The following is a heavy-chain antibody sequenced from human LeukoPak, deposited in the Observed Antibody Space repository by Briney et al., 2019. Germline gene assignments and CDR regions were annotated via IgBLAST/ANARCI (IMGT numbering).Heavy chain of an antibody. V-gene: IGHV2-70*11. CDR3: ARILHDGSESYYFDY. Sequence: SGPTLVNPTQTLTLTCTFSGFSLSTSGMCVSWIRQPPGKALEWLARLDWDDDKYYSTSLKTRLTISKDTSENQVVPTMTNMDPVDPATYYSARILHDGSESYYFDYWGQGTLVTVSS. CDR1: GFSLSTSGMC. D-gene: IGHD3-10*01. CDR2: LDWDDDK. J-gene: IGHJ4*02.